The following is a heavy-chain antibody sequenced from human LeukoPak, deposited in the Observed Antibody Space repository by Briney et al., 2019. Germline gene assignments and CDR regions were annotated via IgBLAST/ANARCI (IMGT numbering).Heavy chain of an antibody. D-gene: IGHD2-15*01. CDR1: GFTFSSYW. J-gene: IGHJ5*02. CDR3: ASPGGYCSGGSCYRDNWFDP. V-gene: IGHV3-74*01. Sequence: PGGSLRLSXAASGFTFSSYWMHWVRQAPGKGLVWVSRINSDGSSTSYADSVKGRFTISRDNAKNTLYLQMNSLRAEDTAVYYCASPGGYCSGGSCYRDNWFDPWGQGTLVTVSS. CDR2: INSDGSST.